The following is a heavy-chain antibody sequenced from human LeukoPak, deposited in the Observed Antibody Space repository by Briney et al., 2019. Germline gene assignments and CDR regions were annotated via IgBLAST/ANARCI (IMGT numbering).Heavy chain of an antibody. D-gene: IGHD1-26*01. V-gene: IGHV5-51*01. CDR3: ARRGVVGSKVFDY. J-gene: IGHJ4*02. CDR2: IYPNDSDT. Sequence: GESLKISCEGSGYNFAYYWIGWVRQMPGKGLEWMGIIYPNDSDTRYSPSFQGQVTISADKSISTAYLQWSSLKASDTAMYYCARRGVVGSKVFDYWAREPWSPSPQ. CDR1: GYNFAYYW.